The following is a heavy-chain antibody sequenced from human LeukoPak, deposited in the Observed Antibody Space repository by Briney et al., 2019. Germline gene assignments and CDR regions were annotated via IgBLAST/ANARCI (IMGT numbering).Heavy chain of an antibody. CDR1: GASISSSRYY. J-gene: IGHJ4*02. D-gene: IGHD3-10*01. CDR3: ARDYYGSGSYYIPFDY. Sequence: SETLSLTCTVSGASISSSRYYWGWIRQPPGKGLEWIGSIYYSGSTYYNPSLKSRVTISVDTSKNQFSLKLSSVTAADTAVYYCARDYYGSGSYYIPFDYWGQGTLVTVSS. V-gene: IGHV4-39*07. CDR2: IYYSGST.